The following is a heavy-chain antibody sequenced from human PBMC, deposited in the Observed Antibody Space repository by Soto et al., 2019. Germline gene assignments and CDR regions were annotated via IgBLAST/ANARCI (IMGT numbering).Heavy chain of an antibody. CDR2: ISGKNGNT. Sequence: SVKVSCKASGYKCSDFGITWVRQAPGQGLEWMGWISGKNGNTNYAQKVQGRVTITADESTGTSYMELRRLSSEETAVYYCARPGYCSSTSWPRYYYSGMDVWGQATMVTVFS. J-gene: IGHJ6*02. D-gene: IGHD2-2*01. CDR1: GYKCSDFG. V-gene: IGHV1-18*04. CDR3: ARPGYCSSTSWPRYYYSGMDV.